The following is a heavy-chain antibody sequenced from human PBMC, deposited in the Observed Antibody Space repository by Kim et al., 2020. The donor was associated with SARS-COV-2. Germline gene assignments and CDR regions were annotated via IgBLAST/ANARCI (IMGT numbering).Heavy chain of an antibody. Sequence: ASVKVSCKASGYSFTGYYLHWVRQAPGQGLEWMGRINPDSGGTNYAQKFQGRVTMTRDTSISTAFMELTGLRSDDTAVYYCARVYSTIENYLGQGTRVTV. CDR3: ARVYSTIENY. D-gene: IGHD3-3*01. CDR1: GYSFTGYY. CDR2: INPDSGGT. J-gene: IGHJ4*02. V-gene: IGHV1-2*06.